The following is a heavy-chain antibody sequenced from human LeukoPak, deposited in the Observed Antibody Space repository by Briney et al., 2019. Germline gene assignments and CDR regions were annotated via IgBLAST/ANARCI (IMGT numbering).Heavy chain of an antibody. J-gene: IGHJ5*02. CDR3: ARDLNGYSSGWYSPERHNWFDP. Sequence: ASVKVSCKASGYTFTSYDINWVRQATGQGLEWMGWMNPNSGNTGYAQKFQGRVTITRNTSISTAYMELSSLRSDDTAVYYCARDLNGYSSGWYSPERHNWFDPWGQGTLVTVSS. D-gene: IGHD6-19*01. V-gene: IGHV1-8*03. CDR2: MNPNSGNT. CDR1: GYTFTSYD.